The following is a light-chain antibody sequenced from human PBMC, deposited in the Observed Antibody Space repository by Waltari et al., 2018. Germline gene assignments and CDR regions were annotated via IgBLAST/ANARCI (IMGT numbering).Light chain of an antibody. CDR3: GSYSSSRTLWV. CDR1: SSDPGPYDY. J-gene: IGLJ3*02. CDR2: DVT. V-gene: IGLV2-14*03. Sequence: QSALTQPASVSGSPGQSITISCTGPSSDPGPYDYVPWYQQHPGNAPKLVIYDVTNRPSGVSSRFSGSKSGDTASLTISGLQAEDEADYYCGSYSSSRTLWVFGGGTKLTVL.